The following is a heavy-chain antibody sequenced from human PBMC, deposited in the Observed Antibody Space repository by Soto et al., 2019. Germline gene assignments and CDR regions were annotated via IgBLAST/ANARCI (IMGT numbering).Heavy chain of an antibody. CDR2: ISYDGSNK. CDR1: GFTFSSYA. J-gene: IGHJ4*02. D-gene: IGHD1-26*01. CDR3: ARADTRELGATSGY. V-gene: IGHV3-30-3*01. Sequence: QVQLVESGGGVVQPGRSLRLSCAASGFTFSSYAMHWVRQAPGKGLEWVAVISYDGSNKYYADSVKGRFTISRDNSKNTLYLQMNSLRAEYTAVYYCARADTRELGATSGYWGQGTLVTVSS.